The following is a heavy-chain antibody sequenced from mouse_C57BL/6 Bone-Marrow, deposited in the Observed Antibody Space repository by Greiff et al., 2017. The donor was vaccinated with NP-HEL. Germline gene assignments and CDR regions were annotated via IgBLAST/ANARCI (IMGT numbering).Heavy chain of an antibody. CDR1: GYTFTSYW. Sequence: VQLQQPGAELVRPGSSVKLSCKASGYTFTSYWMDWVKQRPGQGLEWIGNIYPSDSETHYNQKFKDKATLTVDKSSSTAYMQLSSLTSDDSAVYYCARRGQLGPYFDYWGQGTTLTVSS. J-gene: IGHJ2*01. D-gene: IGHD4-1*02. CDR2: IYPSDSET. CDR3: ARRGQLGPYFDY. V-gene: IGHV1-61*01.